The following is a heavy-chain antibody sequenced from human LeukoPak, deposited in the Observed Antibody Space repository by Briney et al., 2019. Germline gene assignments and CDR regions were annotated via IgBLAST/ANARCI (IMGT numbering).Heavy chain of an antibody. CDR2: INPNSGGT. CDR3: ARERYYYDSSGYPEPNFQH. D-gene: IGHD3-22*01. CDR1: GYTFTGYY. Sequence: ASVKVSCKASGYTFTGYYMHWVRQAPGQGLEWMGWINPNSGGTNYAQKFQGRVTMTRDTSISTAYMELSRLRSDDTAVYYYARERYYYDSSGYPEPNFQHWGQGTLVTVSS. V-gene: IGHV1-2*02. J-gene: IGHJ1*01.